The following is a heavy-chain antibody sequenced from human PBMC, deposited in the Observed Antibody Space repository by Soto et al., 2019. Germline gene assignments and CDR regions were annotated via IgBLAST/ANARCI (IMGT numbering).Heavy chain of an antibody. CDR3: ARDKVYSSGWHEYFQH. CDR2: MKPNSGNT. D-gene: IGHD6-19*01. J-gene: IGHJ1*01. CDR1: GYTFTSYD. V-gene: IGHV1-8*01. Sequence: ASVKVSCKASGYTFTSYDINLVRQATGQGLEWMGWMKPNSGNTGYAQKFQGRVTMTRNTSTSTAYMELRSLRSDDTAVYYCARDKVYSSGWHEYFQHWGQGTLVTVS.